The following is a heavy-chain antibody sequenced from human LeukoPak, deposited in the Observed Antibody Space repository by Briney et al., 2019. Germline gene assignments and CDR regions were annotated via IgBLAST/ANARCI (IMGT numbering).Heavy chain of an antibody. CDR3: ARADSSGYYGGLFDY. V-gene: IGHV4-31*03. J-gene: IGHJ4*02. CDR1: GGSISSGGYC. D-gene: IGHD3-22*01. Sequence: SETLSLTCTVSGGSISSGGYCWSWIRQHPGKGLEWIGYIYYSGSTYYNPSLKSRVTMSVDTSKNQFSLKLSSVTAADTAVYYCARADSSGYYGGLFDYWGQGTLVTVSS. CDR2: IYYSGST.